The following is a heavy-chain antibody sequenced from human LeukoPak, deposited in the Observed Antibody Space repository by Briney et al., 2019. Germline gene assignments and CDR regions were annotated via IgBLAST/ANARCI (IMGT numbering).Heavy chain of an antibody. Sequence: GGSLRLSCAASGFTFSSYGMHWVRQAPGKGLEWVSSISSSSSYIYYADSVKGRFTISRDNAKNSLYLQMNSLRAEDTAVYYCASGYSYGYVDYWGQGTLVTVSS. CDR3: ASGYSYGYVDY. D-gene: IGHD5-18*01. J-gene: IGHJ4*02. V-gene: IGHV3-21*01. CDR1: GFTFSSYG. CDR2: ISSSSSYI.